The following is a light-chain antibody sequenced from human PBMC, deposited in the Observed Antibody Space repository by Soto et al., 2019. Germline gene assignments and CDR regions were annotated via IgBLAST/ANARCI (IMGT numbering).Light chain of an antibody. CDR1: QSVSSN. CDR2: GAS. V-gene: IGKV3-15*01. Sequence: EIVLTQSPATLSVCPGERATLSCRASQSVSSNLAWYQQKPSQAPRLLSYGASTRATGIPARFKVRGSGTKFPLAISSLQSEDFAVYYCQQYNNWPPTFGQGTK. CDR3: QQYNNWPPT. J-gene: IGKJ1*01.